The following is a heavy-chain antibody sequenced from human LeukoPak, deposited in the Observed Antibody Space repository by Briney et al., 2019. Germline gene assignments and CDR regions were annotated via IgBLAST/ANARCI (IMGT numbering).Heavy chain of an antibody. CDR3: AIRYSGSYNDY. V-gene: IGHV5-51*01. J-gene: IGHJ4*02. D-gene: IGHD1-26*01. CDR2: IYPGDSDT. Sequence: PGESLTISCKGSGYSFTDYWIGWVRQMPGKGLEWMGIIYPGDSDTRYSPSFQAQGTISPDKSISTAYLQWSSLKASDTAMYYCAIRYSGSYNDYWGQGTLVTVSS. CDR1: GYSFTDYW.